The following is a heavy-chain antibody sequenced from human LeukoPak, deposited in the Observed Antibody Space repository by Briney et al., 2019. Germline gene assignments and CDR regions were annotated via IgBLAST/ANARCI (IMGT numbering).Heavy chain of an antibody. CDR2: ISSSSSYI. D-gene: IGHD6-13*01. J-gene: IGHJ3*02. V-gene: IGHV3-21*01. Sequence: GGSLRLSCAASGFTFSSYSMNWVRQAPGKELEWVSSISSSSSYIYYADSVKGRFTISRDNAKNSLYLQMNSLRAEDTAVYYCAMGYSQDAFDIWGQGTMVTVSS. CDR3: AMGYSQDAFDI. CDR1: GFTFSSYS.